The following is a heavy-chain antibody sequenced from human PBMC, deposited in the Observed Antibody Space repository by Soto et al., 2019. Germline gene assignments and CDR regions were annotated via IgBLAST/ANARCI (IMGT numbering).Heavy chain of an antibody. CDR2: IKQDASEK. V-gene: IGHV3-7*01. CDR1: GFSFSSYW. J-gene: IGHJ4*02. CDR3: VRDVAFDYVN. D-gene: IGHD3-16*01. Sequence: EVQLVESGGGLVQPGGSLRISCTVSGFSFSSYWMSWVRQAPGKGLEWVASIKQDASEKYYVDSVKGRFTISRDNADDSLFLQMNSLSADDTAVYFCVRDVAFDYVNWGQGTLVTVSS.